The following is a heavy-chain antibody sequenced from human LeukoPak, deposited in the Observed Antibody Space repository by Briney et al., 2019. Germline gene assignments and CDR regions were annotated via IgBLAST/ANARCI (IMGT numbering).Heavy chain of an antibody. CDR2: IIPIFGTA. D-gene: IGHD3-10*01. V-gene: IGHV1-69*05. CDR3: ARGVRAYYYYMDV. Sequence: AVRVSCKASGGTSSSYAISWVRQAPGQGLEWMGGIIPIFGTANYAQRFQGRVTITTDESTSTAYMELSSLRSEDTAVYYCARGVRAYYYYMDVWGKGTTVTVSS. J-gene: IGHJ6*03. CDR1: GGTSSSYA.